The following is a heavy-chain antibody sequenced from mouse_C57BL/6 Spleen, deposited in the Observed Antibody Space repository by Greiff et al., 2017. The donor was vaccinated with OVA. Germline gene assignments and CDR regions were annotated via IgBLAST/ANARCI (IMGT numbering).Heavy chain of an antibody. D-gene: IGHD1-1*02. V-gene: IGHV5-17*01. CDR1: GFTFSDYG. CDR2: ISSGSSTI. CDR3: AREVAYYAMDY. Sequence: EVHLVESGGGLVKPGGSLKLSCAASGFTFSDYGMHWVRQAPEKGLEWVAYISSGSSTIYYADTVKGRFTISRDNAKNTLFLQMTSLRSEDTAMYYCAREVAYYAMDYWGQGTSVTVSS. J-gene: IGHJ4*01.